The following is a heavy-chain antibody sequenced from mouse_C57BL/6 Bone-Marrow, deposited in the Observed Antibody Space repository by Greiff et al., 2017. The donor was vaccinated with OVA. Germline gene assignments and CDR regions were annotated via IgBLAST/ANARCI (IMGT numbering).Heavy chain of an antibody. CDR3: TRFGYYYDY. D-gene: IGHD2-3*01. V-gene: IGHV1-15*01. Sequence: VKLMESGAELVRPGASVTLSCKASGYTFTDYEMHWVKQTPVHGLEWIGAIDPETGGTAYNQKFKGKAILTADKSSSTAYMELRSLTSEDSAVYYCTRFGYYYDYWGQGTSVTVSS. J-gene: IGHJ4*01. CDR2: IDPETGGT. CDR1: GYTFTDYE.